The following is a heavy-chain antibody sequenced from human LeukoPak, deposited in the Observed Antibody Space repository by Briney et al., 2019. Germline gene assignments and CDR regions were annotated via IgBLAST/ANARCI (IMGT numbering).Heavy chain of an antibody. CDR3: ALYYYDTSGYPSFDY. V-gene: IGHV3-48*02. CDR2: ISASGTTR. D-gene: IGHD3-22*01. Sequence: PGGSLRLSCSVSGLTFSGYSMNWVREAPGKGLEWVSYISASGTTRYYVDSVKGRFTVSRDNAKNSLYLQMNSLRDEDTAVYYCALYYYDTSGYPSFDYSGQGTLVTVSS. J-gene: IGHJ4*02. CDR1: GLTFSGYS.